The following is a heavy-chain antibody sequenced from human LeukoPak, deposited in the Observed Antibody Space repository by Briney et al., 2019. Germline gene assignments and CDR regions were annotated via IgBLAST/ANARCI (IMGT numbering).Heavy chain of an antibody. CDR1: GFTFSSFG. Sequence: PGGSLRLSCAASGFTFSSFGMRWVRQAPGKGLEWVAGISYDGSNKYYADSVKGRFTISRDNSKNTLYLQMNSLRAEDAAAYYFEKDLRENGTGRGYFDYWGQGTLVTVST. V-gene: IGHV3-30*18. CDR2: ISYDGSNK. D-gene: IGHD3-10*01. CDR3: EKDLRENGTGRGYFDY. J-gene: IGHJ4*02.